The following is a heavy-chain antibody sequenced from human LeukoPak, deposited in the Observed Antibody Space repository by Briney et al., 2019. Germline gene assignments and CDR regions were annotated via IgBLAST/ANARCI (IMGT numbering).Heavy chain of an antibody. D-gene: IGHD6-13*01. CDR1: GFTFSSYG. J-gene: IGHJ3*02. V-gene: IGHV3-30*02. CDR3: ARPGVPGIAALGAFDI. Sequence: PGGSLRLSCAASGFTFSSYGMHWVRQAPGKGLEWVAFIRYDGSNKYYADSVKGRFTISRDNAKNSLYLQMNSLRAEDTAVYYCARPGVPGIAALGAFDIWGQGTMVTVSS. CDR2: IRYDGSNK.